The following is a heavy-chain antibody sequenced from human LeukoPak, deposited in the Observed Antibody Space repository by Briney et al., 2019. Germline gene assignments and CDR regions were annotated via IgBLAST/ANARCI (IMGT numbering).Heavy chain of an antibody. D-gene: IGHD1-7*01. Sequence: GGSLRLSCAASGFTFRNYWMNWVRQAPGKGLEWVANIKPDGSEKRYVDSVKGRFTVSRDNAKNSLYLQMNSLRAEDTAVYYCARVVGTDEGADYWGQGTLVTVSS. J-gene: IGHJ4*02. V-gene: IGHV3-7*04. CDR2: IKPDGSEK. CDR3: ARVVGTDEGADY. CDR1: GFTFRNYW.